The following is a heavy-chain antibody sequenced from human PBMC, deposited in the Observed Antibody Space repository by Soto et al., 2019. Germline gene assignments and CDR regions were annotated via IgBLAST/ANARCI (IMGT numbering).Heavy chain of an antibody. J-gene: IGHJ6*02. Sequence: QVQLVQSGAEVKKPGASVKVSCKASGYTFTSYGISWVRQAPGQGLEWMGWISAYNGNTNYAQKLQGRVPMTTDTSTSTAYMELRSLISDDTAVYYCASAPGGYDILTGYLPYYYYGMDVWGQGTTVTVSS. CDR1: GYTFTSYG. D-gene: IGHD3-9*01. V-gene: IGHV1-18*01. CDR3: ASAPGGYDILTGYLPYYYYGMDV. CDR2: ISAYNGNT.